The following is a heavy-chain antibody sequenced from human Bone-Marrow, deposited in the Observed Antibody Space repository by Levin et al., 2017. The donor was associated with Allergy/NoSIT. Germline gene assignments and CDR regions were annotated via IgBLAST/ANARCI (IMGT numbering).Heavy chain of an antibody. V-gene: IGHV3-35*01. J-gene: IGHJ6*03. D-gene: IGHD2-15*01. CDR1: GFTFSNSD. Sequence: QPGGSLRLSCAASGFTFSNSDMNWVHQAPGKGLEWVSGVSWNGSRTHYADSVKGRFIISRDNSRNTLYLQTNSLRAEDTAVYYCVFGTRRVVVVAAPGFGYYMDVWGKGTTVTVSS. CDR3: VFGTRRVVVVAAPGFGYYMDV. CDR2: VSWNGSRT.